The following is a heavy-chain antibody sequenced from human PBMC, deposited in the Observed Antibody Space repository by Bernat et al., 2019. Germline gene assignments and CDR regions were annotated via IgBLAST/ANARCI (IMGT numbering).Heavy chain of an antibody. CDR2: ISFDGSNE. Sequence: QVQLVESGGGVVQPGRSLRLSCAASGFTFSNYAVHWVRQAPGKGLEWVAVISFDGSNEYYADSVKGRFTISRDNSKNTLYQQMNSLRAEDTAVYYCATGASGYYIVYFDYWGQGTLVTVSS. CDR3: ATGASGYYIVYFDY. CDR1: GFTFSNYA. V-gene: IGHV3-30*01. D-gene: IGHD3-3*01. J-gene: IGHJ4*02.